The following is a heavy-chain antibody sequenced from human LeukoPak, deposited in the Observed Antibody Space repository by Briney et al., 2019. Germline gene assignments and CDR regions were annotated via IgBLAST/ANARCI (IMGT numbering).Heavy chain of an antibody. CDR3: ARGKPHSSGYYEDNWFDP. CDR1: GGSISSYY. Sequence: SETLSLTCTVSGGSISSYYWSWIRQPPGKGLEWSGYIYYIGITNYNPSLKSRVTISVDTSKNTFSLKLSSVSAADTAVYYCARGKPHSSGYYEDNWFDPWGQGTLVTVSS. D-gene: IGHD3-22*01. CDR2: IYYIGIT. V-gene: IGHV4-59*08. J-gene: IGHJ5*02.